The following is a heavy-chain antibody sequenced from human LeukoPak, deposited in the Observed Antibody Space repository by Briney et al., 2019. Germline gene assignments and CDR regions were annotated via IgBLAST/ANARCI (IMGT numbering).Heavy chain of an antibody. V-gene: IGHV4-59*01. CDR2: IYYSGST. Sequence: SETLSLTCTVSGGSISSYYWSWVRQAPGKGLEWIGYIYYSGSTNYNASPKSRGTISVDKSKKQFSLMLRCMTAADTAVYYCAGGLSLCGYIAHFDYWGQGTLVTVSS. CDR1: GGSISSYY. CDR3: AGGLSLCGYIAHFDY. J-gene: IGHJ4*02. D-gene: IGHD5-12*01.